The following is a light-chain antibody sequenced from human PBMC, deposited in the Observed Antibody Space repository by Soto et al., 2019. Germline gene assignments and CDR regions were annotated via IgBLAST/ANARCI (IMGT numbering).Light chain of an antibody. CDR2: DAS. Sequence: EIVLTQSPGTLSLSPGERATLSCGASQTINNNYLAWYQQKPGLAPRLLVYDASSRAPCIPDRFSGGGSGTDFTLSISRLEPEDFGVYFCQQYVSWPFTFGQGTRLEIK. CDR3: QQYVSWPFT. CDR1: QTINNNY. V-gene: IGKV3D-20*01. J-gene: IGKJ5*01.